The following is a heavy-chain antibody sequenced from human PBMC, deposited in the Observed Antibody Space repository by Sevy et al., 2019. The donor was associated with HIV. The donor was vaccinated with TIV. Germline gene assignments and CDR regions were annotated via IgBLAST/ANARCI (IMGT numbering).Heavy chain of an antibody. CDR2: IYYSGTT. J-gene: IGHJ5*02. CDR3: ARSCIITNPHTWPAP. D-gene: IGHD3-10*01. Sequence: SETLSLTCTVSGGSISSGDYYWTWIRQSPGKGLEWIVYIYYSGTTYYNPSLKSRVTISVDTSKNQFSLRLSTVTAADTAVYYCARSCIITNPHTWPAPWGQGTLVTVSS. CDR1: GGSISSGDYY. V-gene: IGHV4-30-4*01.